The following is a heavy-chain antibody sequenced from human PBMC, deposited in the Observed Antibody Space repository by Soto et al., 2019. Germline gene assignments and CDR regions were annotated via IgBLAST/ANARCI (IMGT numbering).Heavy chain of an antibody. D-gene: IGHD2-2*02. CDR2: IYWDNDK. Sequence: QITLKESGPTLVKPTQSLTLTCSFSGFSLTTTGVGVGWIRQPPGKALEWLALIYWDNDKQYSPSLKGRLRITKDTSKNQVVLTMTNMDPVDTATYFCVHSPTFNSNIPLTPWFDSWGQGTLVTVSS. J-gene: IGHJ5*01. V-gene: IGHV2-5*02. CDR3: VHSPTFNSNIPLTPWFDS. CDR1: GFSLTTTGVG.